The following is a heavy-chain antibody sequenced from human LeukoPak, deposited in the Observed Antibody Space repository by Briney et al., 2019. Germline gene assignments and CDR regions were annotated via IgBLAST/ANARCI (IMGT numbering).Heavy chain of an antibody. V-gene: IGHV3-23*01. CDR1: GFTFSSYA. Sequence: GGSLRLSCAASGFTFSSYAMSWVRQAPGKGLEWVSAISGSGGSTYYADSVKGRFTISRDNSKNTLYLQMNSLRAEDTAVYYCAKDRGYGYLGVLGFDYWGQGTLVTVSS. D-gene: IGHD5-18*01. CDR3: AKDRGYGYLGVLGFDY. CDR2: ISGSGGST. J-gene: IGHJ4*02.